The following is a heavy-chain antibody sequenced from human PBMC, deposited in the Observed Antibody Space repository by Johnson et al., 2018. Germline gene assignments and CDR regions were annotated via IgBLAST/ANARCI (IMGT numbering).Heavy chain of an antibody. CDR1: GFTFSSYW. CDR3: ARVRALLGSASGPPH. Sequence: EVQLVETGGGLVQPGGSLRLSCAASGFTFSSYWMSWVRQAPGKGLEWVANIKQDGSEKYYVDSVKGRFTISRDNAKNSLYLQMNSLRAEDTAVYYCARVRALLGSASGPPHWGQGTLVTVSS. V-gene: IGHV3-7*01. J-gene: IGHJ1*01. D-gene: IGHD3-10*01. CDR2: IKQDGSEK.